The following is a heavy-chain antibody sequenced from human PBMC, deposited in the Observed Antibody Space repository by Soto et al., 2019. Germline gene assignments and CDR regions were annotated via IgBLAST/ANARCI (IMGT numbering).Heavy chain of an antibody. CDR2: ISGSGGST. D-gene: IGHD3-10*01. CDR1: GFPFSSYA. J-gene: IGHJ5*02. V-gene: IGHV3-23*01. CDR3: AKDPRNYYGSGNPFDP. Sequence: PGGSLRLSCAASGFPFSSYAMSWVRQAPGKGLEWVSAISGSGGSTYYADSVKGRFTISRDNSKNTLYLQMNSLRAEDTAVYYCAKDPRNYYGSGNPFDPWGQGTLVTVSS.